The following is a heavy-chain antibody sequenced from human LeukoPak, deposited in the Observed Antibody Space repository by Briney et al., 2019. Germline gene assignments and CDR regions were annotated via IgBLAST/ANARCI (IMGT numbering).Heavy chain of an antibody. CDR2: ISSSGST. CDR3: GRTITIFGPLDY. Sequence: SETLSLTCTVSGGSISSYYWTWIRQPAGQGLEWIGRISSSGSTNYNPSLKSRVTMSVDTSKNQFSLKLSSVTAADTAVYYCGRTITIFGPLDYWGQGTLVTVSS. J-gene: IGHJ4*02. CDR1: GGSISSYY. D-gene: IGHD3-3*01. V-gene: IGHV4-4*07.